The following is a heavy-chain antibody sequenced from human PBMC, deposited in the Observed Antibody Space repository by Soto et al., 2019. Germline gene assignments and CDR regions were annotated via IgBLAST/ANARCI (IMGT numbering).Heavy chain of an antibody. CDR3: ARGYYYDNSAWPPGE. J-gene: IGHJ4*01. CDR2: TYYRSKWYN. D-gene: IGHD3-22*01. Sequence: SQTLSLTCAISGDSVSSNSAAWNWIRQSPSRGLEWLGRTYYRSKWYNDYAVSVKSRITINPDTSKNQFSLQLNSVTAADTAVYYCARGYYYDNSAWPPGEWGQGTLVTVSS. V-gene: IGHV6-1*01. CDR1: GDSVSSNSAA.